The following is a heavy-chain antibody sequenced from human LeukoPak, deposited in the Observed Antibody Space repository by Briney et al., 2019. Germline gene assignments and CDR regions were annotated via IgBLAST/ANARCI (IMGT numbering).Heavy chain of an antibody. CDR2: ISASGGTT. CDR1: GFTFSSYA. V-gene: IGHV3-23*01. Sequence: GGSLRLSCAASGFTFSSYAMSWVRQAPGKGLEWVSAISASGGTTFYADSVKGRFTISRDNSKNTLYLQMNSLRAEDSAVYYCAKAANWNYYFDYWGQGTLVTVSS. D-gene: IGHD1-7*01. J-gene: IGHJ4*02. CDR3: AKAANWNYYFDY.